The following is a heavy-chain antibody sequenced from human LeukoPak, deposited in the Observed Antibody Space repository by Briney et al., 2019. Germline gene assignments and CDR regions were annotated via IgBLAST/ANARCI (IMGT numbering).Heavy chain of an antibody. Sequence: ASVKVSCKTSAYPFTTYYMHWVRQAPGQGLDWMGVINPSDGSTSYAQKFRGRLTMTRDTSTSTLYMDLSSLIFEDTAVYFCTRDSSRGWFSVDHWGQATLVTVSS. CDR3: TRDSSRGWFSVDH. J-gene: IGHJ4*02. V-gene: IGHV1-46*01. CDR2: INPSDGST. CDR1: AYPFTTYY. D-gene: IGHD6-19*01.